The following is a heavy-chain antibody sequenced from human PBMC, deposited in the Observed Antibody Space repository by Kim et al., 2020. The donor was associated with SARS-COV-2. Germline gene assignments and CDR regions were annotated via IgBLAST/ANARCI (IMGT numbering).Heavy chain of an antibody. D-gene: IGHD6-13*01. CDR1: GFTFSSYS. Sequence: GGSLRLSCAASGFTFSSYSMNWVRQAPGKGLEWVSSISSSSSYIYYADSVKGRFTISRDNAKNSLYLQMNSLRAEDTAVYYCARSKDSSSWYGWENWFDPWGQGTLVTVSS. CDR3: ARSKDSSSWYGWENWFDP. V-gene: IGHV3-21*04. J-gene: IGHJ5*02. CDR2: ISSSSSYI.